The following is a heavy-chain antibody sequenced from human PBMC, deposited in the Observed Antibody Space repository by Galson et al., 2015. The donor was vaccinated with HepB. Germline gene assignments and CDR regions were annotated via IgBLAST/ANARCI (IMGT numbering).Heavy chain of an antibody. J-gene: IGHJ3*02. D-gene: IGHD3-16*01. V-gene: IGHV1-18*01. CDR2: ISAYNGNT. CDR1: GYTFTSYG. CDR3: ARDPLPGGYDYIWGSYPGSDAFDI. Sequence: SVKVSCKASGYTFTSYGISWVRQAPGQGLEWMGWISAYNGNTNYAQKLQGRVTMTTDTSTSTAYMELRSLRSDDTAVYYCARDPLPGGYDYIWGSYPGSDAFDIWGQGTMITVSS.